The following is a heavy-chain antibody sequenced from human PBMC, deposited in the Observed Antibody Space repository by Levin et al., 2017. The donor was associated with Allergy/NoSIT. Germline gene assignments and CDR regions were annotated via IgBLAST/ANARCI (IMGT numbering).Heavy chain of an antibody. CDR2: ISGSGGST. V-gene: IGHV3-23*01. CDR1: GFTFSSYA. Sequence: GESLKISCAASGFTFSSYAMSWVRQAPGKGLEWVSAISGSGGSTYYADSVKGRFTISRDNSKNTLYLQMNSLRAEDTAVYYCAKDSRRRWELLPLNWFDPWGQGTLVTVSS. D-gene: IGHD1-26*01. CDR3: AKDSRRRWELLPLNWFDP. J-gene: IGHJ5*02.